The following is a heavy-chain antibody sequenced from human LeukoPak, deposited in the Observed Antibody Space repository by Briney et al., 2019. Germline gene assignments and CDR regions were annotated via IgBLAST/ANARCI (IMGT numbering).Heavy chain of an antibody. Sequence: ASVKVSCKASGYTFTTYNINWVRQATGQGLEWMGWMNPNSGNTGYAQKFQGRVTITRNTSISTAYMELSSLRSEDTAVYYCATSITMVRGVIISGDWFDPWGQGTLVTVSS. CDR1: GYTFTTYN. J-gene: IGHJ5*02. CDR3: ATSITMVRGVIISGDWFDP. V-gene: IGHV1-8*03. D-gene: IGHD3-10*01. CDR2: MNPNSGNT.